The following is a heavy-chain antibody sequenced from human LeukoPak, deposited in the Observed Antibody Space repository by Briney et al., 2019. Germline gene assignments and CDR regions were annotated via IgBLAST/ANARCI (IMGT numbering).Heavy chain of an antibody. J-gene: IGHJ4*02. D-gene: IGHD2/OR15-2a*01. V-gene: IGHV3-30*18. CDR1: GFTFSSRA. CDR2: LSYDGSNT. CDR3: AKDPHQLILSNYFDD. Sequence: GRSLRLSCAASGFTFSSRAMYWVRQAPAKGLEWVAGLSYDGSNTYYLGSVKGRFTISGDNSKNTLYLQMDSLRTEDTAVYYCAKDPHQLILSNYFDDWGQGTLVTVSS.